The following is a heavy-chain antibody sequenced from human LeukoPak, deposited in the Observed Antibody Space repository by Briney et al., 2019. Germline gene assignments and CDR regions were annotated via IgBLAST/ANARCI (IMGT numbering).Heavy chain of an antibody. CDR2: ISYDGSNK. CDR1: GFTFSSYG. J-gene: IGHJ4*02. Sequence: GGSLRLSCAASGFTFSSYGMHWVRQAPGKGLEWVAVISYDGSNKYYADSVKGRFTISRDNSKNTLYLQMNSLRAEDTAVYYCAKEPTMLYGYVYWGQGTLVTVSS. D-gene: IGHD5-12*01. V-gene: IGHV3-30*18. CDR3: AKEPTMLYGYVY.